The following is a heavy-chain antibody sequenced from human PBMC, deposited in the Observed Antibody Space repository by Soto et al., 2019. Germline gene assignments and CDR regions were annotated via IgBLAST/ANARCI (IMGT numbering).Heavy chain of an antibody. CDR2: IDPTDSYS. D-gene: IGHD6-19*01. V-gene: IGHV5-10-1*01. CDR1: GYRFTSYW. CDR3: AYIAVPGIFDY. Sequence: PGESLKISCKGSGYRFTSYWISWVRQMPGKGLEWMGRIDPTDSYSYYSPSFQGHVTISTDKSISTAYLQWSTLKASDTAIYYCAYIAVPGIFDYWGQGSLVIVSA. J-gene: IGHJ4*02.